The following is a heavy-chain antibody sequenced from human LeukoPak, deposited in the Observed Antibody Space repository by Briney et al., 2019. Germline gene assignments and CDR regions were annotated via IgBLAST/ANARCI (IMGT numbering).Heavy chain of an antibody. CDR3: AKPSLIVGATVGFDY. D-gene: IGHD1-26*01. J-gene: IGHJ4*02. Sequence: GGSLRLSCAASGFTFSSYAMSWVRQAPGKGLEWVSAISGSGSSTYYADSVKGRLTISRDNSKNTLYLQMNSLRAEDTAVYYCAKPSLIVGATVGFDYWGRGTLVTVSS. CDR2: ISGSGSST. V-gene: IGHV3-23*01. CDR1: GFTFSSYA.